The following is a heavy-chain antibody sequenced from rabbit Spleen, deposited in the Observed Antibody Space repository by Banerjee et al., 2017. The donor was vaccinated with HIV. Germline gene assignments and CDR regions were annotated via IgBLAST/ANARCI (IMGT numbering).Heavy chain of an antibody. J-gene: IGHJ4*01. D-gene: IGHD3-1*01. Sequence: QEQLKESGGGLVTPGGSLTLTCKASGFDFSSNAMCWVRQAPGKGPEWIACIANGDGSTYYAGWVNGRVSISRSTSLNTVTLQMTSLTAADTATYFCATWGPSNLWGQGTLVTVS. CDR2: IANGDGST. CDR3: ATWGPSNL. CDR1: GFDFSSNA. V-gene: IGHV1S47*01.